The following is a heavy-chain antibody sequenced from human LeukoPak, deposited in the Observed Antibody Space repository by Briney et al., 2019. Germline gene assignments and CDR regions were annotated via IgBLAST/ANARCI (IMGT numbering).Heavy chain of an antibody. D-gene: IGHD5-18*01. J-gene: IGHJ4*02. V-gene: IGHV4-4*07. CDR1: GGSISGYF. CDR2: IYTSGST. CDR3: ARGHRYSYTH. Sequence: PSETLSLTCTVSGGSISGYFWSWIRQPAGKGLEWIGRIYTSGSTNYNPSLKSRVTMSVDTSKNHFPLNLSSVTAADTAVYYCARGHRYSYTHWGQGTLVTVSS.